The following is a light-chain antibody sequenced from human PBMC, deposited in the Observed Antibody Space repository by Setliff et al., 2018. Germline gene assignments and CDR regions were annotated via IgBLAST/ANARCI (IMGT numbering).Light chain of an antibody. CDR3: QQYGSSPKT. Sequence: EIVLTPAPGTLSLSPGDRATLSCRASQSISSTYFAWYQQTTGQSPRLLIYGSSSRATGIPDRFSGSGSGTDFTLTISRLEPEDFAVYYCQQYGSSPKTFGQGTKVDIK. CDR2: GSS. J-gene: IGKJ1*01. CDR1: QSISSTY. V-gene: IGKV3-20*01.